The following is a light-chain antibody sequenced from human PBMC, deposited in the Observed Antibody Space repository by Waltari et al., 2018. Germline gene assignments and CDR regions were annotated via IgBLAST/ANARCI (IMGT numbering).Light chain of an antibody. CDR1: SSDVGAYNY. CDR3: ISYTTSDTMI. CDR2: DVS. J-gene: IGLJ2*01. Sequence: TSSDVGAYNYVSWYQQHPGKVPKLIIYDVSHRPSGVSFRFSGSKSDNTASLTISGLQAEDEADYYCISYTTSDTMIFGGGTKLTVL. V-gene: IGLV2-14*03.